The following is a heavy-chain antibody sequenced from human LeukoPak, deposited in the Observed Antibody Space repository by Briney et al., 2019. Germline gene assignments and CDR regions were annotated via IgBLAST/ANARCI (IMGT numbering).Heavy chain of an antibody. CDR3: ARGVAVAQPYYFDY. CDR1: GFTFSNYW. V-gene: IGHV3-7*01. J-gene: IGHJ4*02. D-gene: IGHD6-19*01. CDR2: IKKDGSEK. Sequence: GGSLRLSCAASGFTFSNYWMNWVRQAPGKGPEWVAIIKKDGSEKYYVDSVKGRFTISRDNAKNSLYLQMNSLRAGDTAVYYCARGVAVAQPYYFDYWGQGALVTVSS.